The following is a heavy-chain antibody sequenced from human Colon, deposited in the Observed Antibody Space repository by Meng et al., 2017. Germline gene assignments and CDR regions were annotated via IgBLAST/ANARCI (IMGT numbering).Heavy chain of an antibody. CDR3: ARERLSSGWYGGRWFDP. J-gene: IGHJ5*02. Sequence: HVHLQWWGEGLLKPSQTLSLPCAVYGGSFSGYSWRWIRQPPGKGLEWIGEINHSGRTNYNPSLKSRVTISVDTSKNQFSLKLSSVTAADTAVYYCARERLSSGWYGGRWFDPWGQGTLVTVSS. D-gene: IGHD6-19*01. CDR1: GGSFSGYS. CDR2: INHSGRT. V-gene: IGHV4-34*01.